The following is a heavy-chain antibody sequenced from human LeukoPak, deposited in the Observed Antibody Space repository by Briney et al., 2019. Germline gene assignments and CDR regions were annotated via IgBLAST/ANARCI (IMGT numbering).Heavy chain of an antibody. V-gene: IGHV1-2*02. CDR1: GYRFSDYY. CDR3: ARGAEAETSPLDF. Sequence: ASVKVSCKASGYRFSDYYMHWVRQAPGQGLEWLGWINPKSGAADYAQQFRGRVTMTRDTSINTEYMEMKRVTSDDTAVYYCARGAEAETSPLDFWGQGTLVIVS. CDR2: INPKSGAA. D-gene: IGHD6-13*01. J-gene: IGHJ4*02.